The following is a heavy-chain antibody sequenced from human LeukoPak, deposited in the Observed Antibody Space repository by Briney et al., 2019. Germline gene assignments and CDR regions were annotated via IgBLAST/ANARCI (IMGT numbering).Heavy chain of an antibody. V-gene: IGHV4-34*01. J-gene: IGHJ4*02. D-gene: IGHD3-22*01. CDR2: INQSGST. Sequence: SETLSLTCAVYGGSLSGYYWSWIRQPPGKGLEWIGEINQSGSTNYNPSLNSPVTISVDTSKNQFSLKLSSVTAADTAVYYCARAFYYYDSSGYFIPPYFDYWGQGTLVTVSS. CDR1: GGSLSGYY. CDR3: ARAFYYYDSSGYFIPPYFDY.